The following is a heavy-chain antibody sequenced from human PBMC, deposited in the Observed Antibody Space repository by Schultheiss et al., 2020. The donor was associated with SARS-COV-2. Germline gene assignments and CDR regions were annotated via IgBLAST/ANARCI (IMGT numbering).Heavy chain of an antibody. J-gene: IGHJ3*02. CDR2: IGTAGDT. D-gene: IGHD3-3*01. Sequence: GGSLRLSCAASGFTFSSYDMHWVRQATGKGLEWVSAIGTAGDTYYPGSVKGRFTISRENAKNSLYLQMNSLRAEDTAVYYCARDDTIFGVSIWGQGTMVTVAS. CDR3: ARDDTIFGVSI. CDR1: GFTFSSYD. V-gene: IGHV3-13*01.